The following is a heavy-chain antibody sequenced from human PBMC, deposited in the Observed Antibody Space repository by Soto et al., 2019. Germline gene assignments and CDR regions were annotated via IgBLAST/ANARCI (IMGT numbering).Heavy chain of an antibody. J-gene: IGHJ6*02. CDR1: GFTFSSYA. Sequence: GGSLRLSCAASGFTFSSYAMSWVRQAPGKGLEWVSAISGSGGSTYYADSVKGRFTISRDNSKNTLYLQMNSLRAEDTAVYYCAKDSKSPYSSSWYPNRAYGMDVWGQGTTVTVSS. D-gene: IGHD6-13*01. CDR3: AKDSKSPYSSSWYPNRAYGMDV. V-gene: IGHV3-23*01. CDR2: ISGSGGST.